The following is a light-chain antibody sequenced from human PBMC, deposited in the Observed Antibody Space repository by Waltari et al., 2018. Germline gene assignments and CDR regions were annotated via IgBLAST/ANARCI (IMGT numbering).Light chain of an antibody. J-gene: IGLJ1*01. Sequence: QSALTQPASVSGSPGQSITISCTGTSSDVGGFYFVSWYQQHPAKAPKLIISNVSRRPSWLFSRFSGSKSGNRASLTISGLQAEDEATYYCSSYTSDYTYVFGTGTEVTVV. CDR3: SSYTSDYTYV. V-gene: IGLV2-14*03. CDR1: SSDVGGFYF. CDR2: NVS.